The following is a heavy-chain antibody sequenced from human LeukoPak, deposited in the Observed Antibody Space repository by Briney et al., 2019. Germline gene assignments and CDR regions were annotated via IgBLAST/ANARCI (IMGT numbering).Heavy chain of an antibody. CDR2: IYHSGST. D-gene: IGHD3-22*01. V-gene: IGHV4-4*02. CDR1: GGSISSSNW. Sequence: SETLSLTCAVSGGSISSSNWWSWVRQPPGKGLEWIGEIYHSGSTNYNPSLKSRVTISVDKSKNQFSLKLSSVTAADTAVYYCAKDGWVRYYDSSGYGDYWGQGTLVTVSS. CDR3: AKDGWVRYYDSSGYGDY. J-gene: IGHJ4*02.